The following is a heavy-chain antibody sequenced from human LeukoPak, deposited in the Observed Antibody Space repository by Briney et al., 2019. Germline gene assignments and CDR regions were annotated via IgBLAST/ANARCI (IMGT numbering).Heavy chain of an antibody. J-gene: IGHJ4*02. D-gene: IGHD6-25*01. CDR2: IISDGSSA. CDR1: GFTFSDYW. Sequence: GGSLRLSCAASGFTFSDYWMHWVRQAPGKGLVWVSRIISDGSSATYADSVKGRFTMSRDNAKNSLYLQMNSLRAEDTAMYYCAKGALRYSSCYDYWGQGTPVTVSS. V-gene: IGHV3-74*01. CDR3: AKGALRYSSCYDY.